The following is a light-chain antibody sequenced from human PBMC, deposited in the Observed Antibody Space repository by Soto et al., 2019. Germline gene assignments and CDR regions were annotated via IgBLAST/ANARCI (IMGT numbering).Light chain of an antibody. Sequence: EIVMTQSPATLSVSPGERVTLSCRASQSVSSNLAWYQQKPGQAPRLLIYGASTRATGIPARFSGSGSGTEFTLTISSLQSEDFAVYYCQQYNNWTPYTFGQGTKVEIK. CDR2: GAS. CDR3: QQYNNWTPYT. V-gene: IGKV3-15*01. J-gene: IGKJ2*01. CDR1: QSVSSN.